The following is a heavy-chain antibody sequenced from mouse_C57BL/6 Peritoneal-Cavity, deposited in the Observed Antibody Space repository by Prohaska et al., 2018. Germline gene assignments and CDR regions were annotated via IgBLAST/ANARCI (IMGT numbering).Heavy chain of an antibody. CDR1: GFTFSNYW. CDR2: IRLKCDNYAT. J-gene: IGHJ3*01. Sequence: EVKLEKSGGGLVQPGGSMKLSCVASGFTFSNYWMNWVRQYPEKGLEWVSQIRLKCDNYATQYAESVKGRFTISRDDSKSSVYLQMNNLRAEDTGIYYCTRFAYWGQVTLVTVSA. V-gene: IGHV6-3*01. CDR3: TRFAY.